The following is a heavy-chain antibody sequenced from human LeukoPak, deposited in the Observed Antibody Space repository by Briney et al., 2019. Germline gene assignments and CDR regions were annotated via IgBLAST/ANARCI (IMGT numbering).Heavy chain of an antibody. Sequence: GGSLRLSCSASGFIFSPYAMHWVRQAPGKGLEYVSSISSEGKTTYYADSVKGRFTISRDNSKNTLYLQMSSLRPEDTAVYYCVKDRWVNHWGQGTLVTVSS. CDR3: VKDRWVNH. V-gene: IGHV3-64D*06. CDR1: GFIFSPYA. CDR2: ISSEGKTT. J-gene: IGHJ5*02. D-gene: IGHD3-22*01.